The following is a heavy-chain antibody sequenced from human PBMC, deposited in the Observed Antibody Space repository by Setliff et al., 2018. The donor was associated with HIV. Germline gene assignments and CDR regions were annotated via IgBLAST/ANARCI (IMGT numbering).Heavy chain of an antibody. CDR3: ARDRVHNPSYNFWSGPTNYYYYMDV. J-gene: IGHJ6*03. V-gene: IGHV4-59*13. D-gene: IGHD3-3*01. CDR1: GVSISDYY. Sequence: SETLSLTCTVSGVSISDYYWSWIRQPPGKGLEWIGYIYFSGSTNYNPSLKSRVTMSLDTSKSQFSLKLSSVSAADTAVYYCARDRVHNPSYNFWSGPTNYYYYMDVWGKGTTVTVSS. CDR2: IYFSGST.